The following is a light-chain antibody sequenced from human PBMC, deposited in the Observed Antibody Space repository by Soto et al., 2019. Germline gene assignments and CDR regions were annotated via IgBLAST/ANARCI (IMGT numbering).Light chain of an antibody. V-gene: IGKV3-15*01. CDR3: QQYNNWPPIT. J-gene: IGKJ4*01. CDR1: QRISTN. Sequence: EIVMTQSPPTLSVSPGERDTLSCRASQRISTNVAWYQHKPGQAPRLLIYSASTRATGIPARFSGSGSGTEFTLTISSLQSEDFAVYYCQQYNNWPPITFGGGTKVDIK. CDR2: SAS.